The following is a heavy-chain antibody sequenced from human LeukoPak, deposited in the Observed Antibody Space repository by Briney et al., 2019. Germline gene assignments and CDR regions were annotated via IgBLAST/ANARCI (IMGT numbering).Heavy chain of an antibody. CDR3: ARDRGSFTFGGVIEANWFDP. J-gene: IGHJ5*02. D-gene: IGHD3-16*01. CDR2: INPNSGGT. V-gene: IGHV1-2*02. CDR1: GYTFTGYY. Sequence: ASVKVSCKASGYTFTGYYMHWVRQAPGQGLEWMGWINPNSGGTNYTQKFQGRVTMTRDTSISTAYMELSRLRSDDTAVYYCARDRGSFTFGGVIEANWFDPWGQGTLVTVSS.